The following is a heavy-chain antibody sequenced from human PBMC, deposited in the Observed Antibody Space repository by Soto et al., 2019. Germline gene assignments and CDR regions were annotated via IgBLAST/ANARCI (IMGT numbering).Heavy chain of an antibody. D-gene: IGHD3-22*01. CDR3: ARGPRITMIVVARYAEYFQH. CDR1: GFTFSSYA. J-gene: IGHJ1*01. Sequence: QVQLVESGGGVVQPGRSLRLSCAASGFTFSSYAMHWVRQAPGKGLEWVAVISYDGSNKYYADSVKGRFTISRDNSKNTLYLQMNSLRAEDTAVYYCARGPRITMIVVARYAEYFQHWGQGTLVTVSS. V-gene: IGHV3-30-3*01. CDR2: ISYDGSNK.